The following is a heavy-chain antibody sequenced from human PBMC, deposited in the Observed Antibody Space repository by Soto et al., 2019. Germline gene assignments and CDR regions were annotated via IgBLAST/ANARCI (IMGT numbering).Heavy chain of an antibody. CDR1: GFTFSSYG. Sequence: EVQLLESGGGLVQPGGSLRLSCAASGFTFSSYGMHWVRQAPGKGLVWVSRINSGGSSTSYADSVKGRFTISRDNAKNTLYLQMNSLRAEDTAVYYCARARGGYDWGCFDPWGQGTLVTVSS. D-gene: IGHD5-12*01. J-gene: IGHJ5*02. V-gene: IGHV3-74*01. CDR2: INSGGSST. CDR3: ARARGGYDWGCFDP.